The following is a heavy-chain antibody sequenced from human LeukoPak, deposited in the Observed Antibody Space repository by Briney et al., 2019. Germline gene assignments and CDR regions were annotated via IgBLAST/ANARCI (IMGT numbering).Heavy chain of an antibody. D-gene: IGHD6-13*01. J-gene: IGHJ6*03. CDR3: ATGYSSSWYTCYYYMDV. CDR2: INHSGST. V-gene: IGHV4-34*01. Sequence: SETLSLTCAVYGGSFSGYYWSWIRQPPGKGLEWIGEINHSGSTNYNPSLKSRVTISVDTSKNQFSLKLSSVTAADTAVYYCATGYSSSWYTCYYYMDVWGKGTTVTVSS. CDR1: GGSFSGYY.